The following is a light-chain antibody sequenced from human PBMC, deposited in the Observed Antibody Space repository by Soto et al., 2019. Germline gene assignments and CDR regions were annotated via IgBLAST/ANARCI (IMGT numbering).Light chain of an antibody. J-gene: IGLJ1*01. CDR3: CSYAGSYTHYV. Sequence: QSALTQPRSVSGSPGQSITISCTGTSSDVGGYNYVSWYRQHPGKAHKLMIYDVSKRPSGVPDRCSGSKSGNTASLTISGLQAEDEADYYCCSYAGSYTHYVFGTGTKLTVL. CDR1: SSDVGGYNY. V-gene: IGLV2-11*01. CDR2: DVS.